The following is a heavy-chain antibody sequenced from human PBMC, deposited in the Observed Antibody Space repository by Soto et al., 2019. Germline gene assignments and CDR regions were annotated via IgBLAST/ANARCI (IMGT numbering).Heavy chain of an antibody. Sequence: QVQLQESGPGLVKPSQTLSLTCTVSGGSISSGDYYWSWIRQPPGKGLEWIGYIYYSGSTYYNPSLKSRVPISVDTSKYQFSLRLSSVTAADTAVYYCARGGPYGDLDYWGQGTLVTVSS. J-gene: IGHJ4*02. CDR3: ARGGPYGDLDY. V-gene: IGHV4-30-4*01. CDR1: GGSISSGDYY. CDR2: IYYSGST. D-gene: IGHD4-17*01.